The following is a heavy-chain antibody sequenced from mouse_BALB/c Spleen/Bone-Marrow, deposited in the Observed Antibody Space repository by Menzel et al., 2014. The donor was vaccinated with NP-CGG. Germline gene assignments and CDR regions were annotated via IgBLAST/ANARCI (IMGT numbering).Heavy chain of an antibody. J-gene: IGHJ3*01. CDR3: ARSPY. Sequence: VQLQHSGAELMKPGASVKISCKATGYTFSSYWIDWVKQRPGHGLEWIGEILPGSGTTNFNEKFKGKATFTADTSSNTAYMQLSSLTSEGSAVYYCARSPYWGQGTLVTVSA. CDR2: ILPGSGTT. CDR1: GYTFSSYW. V-gene: IGHV1-9*01.